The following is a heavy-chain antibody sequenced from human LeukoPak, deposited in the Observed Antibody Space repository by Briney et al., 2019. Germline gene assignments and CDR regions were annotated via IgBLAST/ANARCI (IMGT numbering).Heavy chain of an antibody. V-gene: IGHV3-23*01. CDR3: AISGYSSSWYGY. D-gene: IGHD6-13*01. CDR2: ISGSGGST. J-gene: IGHJ4*02. Sequence: GGSLRLSCAASGFTFSSYAMSWVRQAPGKGPEWVSAISGSGGSTYYADSVKGRFTISRDNSKNTLYLQMNSLRAEDTAVYYCAISGYSSSWYGYWGQGTLVTVSS. CDR1: GFTFSSYA.